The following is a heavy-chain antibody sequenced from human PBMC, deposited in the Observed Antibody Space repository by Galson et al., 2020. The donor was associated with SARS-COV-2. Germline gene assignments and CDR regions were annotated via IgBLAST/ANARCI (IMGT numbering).Heavy chain of an antibody. CDR2: IVVGSGNT. J-gene: IGHJ6*03. Sequence: SVKVSCKASGFTFTSSAVQWVRQARGQRLEWIGWIVVGSGNTNYAQKFQERVTITRDMSTSTAYMELSSLRSEDTAVYYCAADPAYRAYYYYYYMDVWGKGTTVTVSS. V-gene: IGHV1-58*01. CDR3: AADPAYRAYYYYYYMDV. D-gene: IGHD4-4*01. CDR1: GFTFTSSA.